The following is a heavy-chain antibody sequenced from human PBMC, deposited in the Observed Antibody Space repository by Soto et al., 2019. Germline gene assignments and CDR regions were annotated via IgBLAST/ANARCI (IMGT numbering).Heavy chain of an antibody. V-gene: IGHV4-59*01. CDR1: GGSISSYY. J-gene: IGHJ4*02. D-gene: IGHD2-15*01. CDR2: IYYSGST. Sequence: SETLSLTCTVSGGSISSYYWSWIRQPPGKGLEWIGYIYYSGSTNYNPSLKSRVTISVDTSKNQFSLKLNSVTAADTAVYYCARESGGSFKVDYWGQGILVTVSS. CDR3: ARESGGSFKVDY.